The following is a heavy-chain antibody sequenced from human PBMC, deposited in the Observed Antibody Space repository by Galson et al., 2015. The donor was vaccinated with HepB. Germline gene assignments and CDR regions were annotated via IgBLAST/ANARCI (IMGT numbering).Heavy chain of an antibody. J-gene: IGHJ6*02. D-gene: IGHD4-17*01. V-gene: IGHV4-30-2*01. CDR1: GGSISSGGYS. CDR2: IYHSGST. CDR3: ARSSIDYGYYGMDV. Sequence: TLSLTCAVSGGSISSGGYSWSWIRQPPGKGLEWIGYIYHSGSTYYNPSLKSRVTISVDRSKNQFSLKLSSVTAADTAVYYCARSSIDYGYYGMDVWGQGTTVTVSS.